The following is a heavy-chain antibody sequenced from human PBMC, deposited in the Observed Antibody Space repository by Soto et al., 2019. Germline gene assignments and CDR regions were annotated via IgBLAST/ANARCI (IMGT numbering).Heavy chain of an antibody. CDR1: GGSISSGGYY. CDR3: ARGYVRTLRFNWFDP. J-gene: IGHJ5*02. Sequence: SETLSLTCTVSGGSISSGGYYWSWIRQHPGKGLEWIGYIYYSGSTYYNPSLKSRVTISVDTSKNQFSLKLSSVTAADTAVYYCARGYVRTLRFNWFDPWGQGTLVTVSS. CDR2: IYYSGST. V-gene: IGHV4-31*03. D-gene: IGHD3-3*01.